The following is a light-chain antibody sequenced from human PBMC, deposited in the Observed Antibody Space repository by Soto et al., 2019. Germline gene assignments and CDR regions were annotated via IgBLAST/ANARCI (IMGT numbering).Light chain of an antibody. CDR3: RSYTRSKSVI. Sequence: QSALTQPASVSGSPGQSIAISCTGTSSDVGAYDYVSWYQQHPGKAPKVMVFDVNHRPSGVSNRFSGSKSGNTASLTITGLEAEDKADYYCRSYTRSKSVIFGGGTKLTVL. V-gene: IGLV2-14*03. CDR1: SSDVGAYDY. CDR2: DVN. J-gene: IGLJ2*01.